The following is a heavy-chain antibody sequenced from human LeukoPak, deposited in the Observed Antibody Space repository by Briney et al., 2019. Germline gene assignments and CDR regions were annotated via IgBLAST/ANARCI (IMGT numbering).Heavy chain of an antibody. Sequence: SGPALVKPTQTLTLTCTFSGFSLSTSGMCMTWIRQPPGKALEWFARIDWDDDKYYSTSLKTRLTISKDTSKNQVVLTMTNMDPVDTATYYCARIGTAQGVSVWAFDIWGQGTMVTVSS. CDR2: IDWDDDK. V-gene: IGHV2-70*11. CDR1: GFSLSTSGMC. CDR3: ARIGTAQGVSVWAFDI. D-gene: IGHD3-16*01. J-gene: IGHJ3*02.